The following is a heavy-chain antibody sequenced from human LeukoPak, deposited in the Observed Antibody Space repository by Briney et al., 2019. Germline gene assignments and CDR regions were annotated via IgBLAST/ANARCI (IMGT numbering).Heavy chain of an antibody. J-gene: IGHJ4*02. CDR2: SNPDGSTT. D-gene: IGHD2-8*01. V-gene: IGHV3-74*01. CDR3: ARGVNGNSDY. CDR1: GFTFSNSW. Sequence: GGSLRLSCAASGFTFSNSWMHGVRQAPGKGLVWVSRSNPDGSTTTYADSVQGRFTISRDNAKNTLYLQMNSLRAEDTAVYFCARGVNGNSDYWGQGTLVTVSS.